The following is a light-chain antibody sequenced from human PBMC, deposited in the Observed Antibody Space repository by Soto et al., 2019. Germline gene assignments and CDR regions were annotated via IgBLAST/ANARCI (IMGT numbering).Light chain of an antibody. CDR2: AAS. V-gene: IGKV1-39*01. CDR3: QQRYSTPLT. Sequence: TESRSAVTTTVAHRATITCLASQSISSYLNWYQQKPGKAPKLLIYAASSLQSGVPSRFSGSGSGTDFTLTISSLQPEDFATYYCQQRYSTPLTSAGAAKVDI. J-gene: IGKJ4*01. CDR1: QSISSY.